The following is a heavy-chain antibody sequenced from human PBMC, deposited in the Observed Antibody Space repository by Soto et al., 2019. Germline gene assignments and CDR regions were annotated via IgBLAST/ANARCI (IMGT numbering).Heavy chain of an antibody. D-gene: IGHD3-3*01. V-gene: IGHV3-9*01. CDR2: ITWNSGNI. Sequence: EVQLVESGGGLVQPGRSLRLSCVASGFTFGAYGMHWVRQAPGRGPEWVSGITWNSGNIVYAETVKGRFTISRDNAKNSLYLQMNSLRAEDTALYYCLKDGLTSLFGLVYDGSNIWGHGTMVIVSS. J-gene: IGHJ3*02. CDR3: LKDGLTSLFGLVYDGSNI. CDR1: GFTFGAYG.